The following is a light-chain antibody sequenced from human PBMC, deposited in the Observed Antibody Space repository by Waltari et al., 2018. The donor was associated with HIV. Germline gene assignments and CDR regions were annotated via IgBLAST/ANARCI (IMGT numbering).Light chain of an antibody. V-gene: IGLV2-23*02. Sequence: QSALTQPASVSGYPGQSITIPCTATRSNPVPWSQQHPGKAPKLIIYEVSKRPSGVSDRFSASKSGNTASLTISGLQAEDEADYHCCSYVGVVNSFVLFGGGTKLTVL. J-gene: IGLJ2*01. CDR1: RSNP. CDR3: CSYVGVVNSFVL. CDR2: EVS.